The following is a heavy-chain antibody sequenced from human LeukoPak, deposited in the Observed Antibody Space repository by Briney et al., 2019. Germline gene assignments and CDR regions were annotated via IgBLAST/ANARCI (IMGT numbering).Heavy chain of an antibody. CDR1: GFTLSTYA. CDR2: ISGSGGST. D-gene: IGHD2-15*01. V-gene: IGHV3-23*01. J-gene: IGHJ4*02. CDR3: AKGTQVGGGYHPDY. Sequence: GGSLRLSCAASGFTLSTYAMSWVRQAPGKGLEWVSVISGSGGSTYYADSVKGRFTISRDNSKNTLYVQMNSLRAEDTAVYYCAKGTQVGGGYHPDYWGRGTLVTVSS.